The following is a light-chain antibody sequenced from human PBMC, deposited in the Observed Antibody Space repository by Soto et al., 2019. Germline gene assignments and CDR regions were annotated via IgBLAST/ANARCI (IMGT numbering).Light chain of an antibody. V-gene: IGKV3-15*01. CDR3: QQYNNWPPWT. Sequence: EIVMTQSPATLSVSPGERATLSCRASQSVSSNLAWYKQKPGQAPRLLIYGASTRATGIPARFSGSGSETKFTLTISSLQFEDFAVYYCQQYNNWPPWTFGQGTKVDIK. J-gene: IGKJ1*01. CDR1: QSVSSN. CDR2: GAS.